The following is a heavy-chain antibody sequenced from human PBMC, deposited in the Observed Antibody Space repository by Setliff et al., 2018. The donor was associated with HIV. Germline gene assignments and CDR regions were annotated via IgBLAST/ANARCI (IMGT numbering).Heavy chain of an antibody. Sequence: SETLSLTCTVSGGSISSGSYYWSWIRQPAGKGLEWIGRIYTSGSTNYNPSLKSRVTISVDTSKNQFSLKLSSVTAADTAVYYCAKEQAEQVGGYSARGPLDYWGQGTLVTVSS. J-gene: IGHJ4*02. CDR2: IYTSGST. V-gene: IGHV4-61*02. CDR1: GGSISSGSYY. D-gene: IGHD3-22*01. CDR3: AKEQAEQVGGYSARGPLDY.